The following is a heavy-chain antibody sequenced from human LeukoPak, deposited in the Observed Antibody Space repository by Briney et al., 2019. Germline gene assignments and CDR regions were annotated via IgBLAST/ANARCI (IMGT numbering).Heavy chain of an antibody. CDR1: GYTFTSYD. Sequence: ASVKVSCKASGYTFTSYDSNWVRQATGQGLEWMGWMNPNSGNTGYAQKFQGRVTMTRNTSISTAYMELSSLRSEDTAVYYCARVEVVPAANFDYWGQGTLVTVSS. V-gene: IGHV1-8*01. D-gene: IGHD2-2*01. CDR3: ARVEVVPAANFDY. J-gene: IGHJ4*02. CDR2: MNPNSGNT.